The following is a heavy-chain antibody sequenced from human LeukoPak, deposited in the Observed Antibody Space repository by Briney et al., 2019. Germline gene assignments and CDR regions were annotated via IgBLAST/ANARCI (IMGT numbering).Heavy chain of an antibody. Sequence: GGALRLSCATSRFTFSSYEMNWVRQAPGKGLEWVSYISSSGTTMYYADSVKGRFTISRDNARKSLYLQMNSPRAEDTAIYYCARAGEYCSSTSCYVAHYWGRGTLVTVSS. J-gene: IGHJ4*02. D-gene: IGHD2-2*01. CDR2: ISSSGTTM. V-gene: IGHV3-48*03. CDR1: RFTFSSYE. CDR3: ARAGEYCSSTSCYVAHY.